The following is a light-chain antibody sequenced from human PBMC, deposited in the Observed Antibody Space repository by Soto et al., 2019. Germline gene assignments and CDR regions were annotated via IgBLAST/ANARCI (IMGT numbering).Light chain of an antibody. Sequence: DIQMTQFPSTLSASVGDRVSITCRASQSVSSRLAWYHQKPGKAPKLLIYDASNLESGVPSRFSGSGSGTEFTLTISSLQLDDFATYYCQQYNIDSTFVQGTKLEIK. J-gene: IGKJ2*01. CDR2: DAS. V-gene: IGKV1-5*01. CDR3: QQYNIDST. CDR1: QSVSSR.